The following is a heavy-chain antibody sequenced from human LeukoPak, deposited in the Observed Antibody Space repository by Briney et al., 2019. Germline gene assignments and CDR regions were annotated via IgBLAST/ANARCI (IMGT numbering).Heavy chain of an antibody. CDR2: ISSNGGST. CDR3: ARDRAYDDAFDI. V-gene: IGHV3-64*01. D-gene: IGHD5-12*01. Sequence: GRSLRLSCAASGFTFSSYAMHWVRQAPGKGLGYVSAISSNGGSTYYANSVKGRFTISRDNSKNTLYLQMGSLRAEDMAVYYCARDRAYDDAFDIWGQGTMVTVPS. CDR1: GFTFSSYA. J-gene: IGHJ3*02.